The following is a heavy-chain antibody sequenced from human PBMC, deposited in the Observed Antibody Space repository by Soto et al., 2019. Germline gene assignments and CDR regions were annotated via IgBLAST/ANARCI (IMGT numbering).Heavy chain of an antibody. D-gene: IGHD6-19*01. CDR2: IFYTGST. J-gene: IGHJ4*02. Sequence: ASGTLFLTCTVFGWFIRGHYWVLVRQSPGKGLEWIGYIFYTGSTNYNPSLKSRVTLSADTSKNQFSLRLSSVTTADTAVYYCARVGSSGWAPDYWGQGTLVTVS. V-gene: IGHV4-59*11. CDR3: ARVGSSGWAPDY. CDR1: GWFIRGHY.